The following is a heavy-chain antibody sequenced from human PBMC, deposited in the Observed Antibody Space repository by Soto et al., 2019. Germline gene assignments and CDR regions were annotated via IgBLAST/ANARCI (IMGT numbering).Heavy chain of an antibody. J-gene: IGHJ4*02. V-gene: IGHV3-21*06. Sequence: GGSLRLSCAASGFTFTRYSMNWVRQAPGKGLEWVSSISSTANYIYYGDSMKGRFTISRDNAKNSLYLEMNSLRAEDTAVYYCARESEDLTSNFDYWGQGTLVTVSS. CDR1: GFTFTRYS. CDR2: ISSTANYI. CDR3: ARESEDLTSNFDY.